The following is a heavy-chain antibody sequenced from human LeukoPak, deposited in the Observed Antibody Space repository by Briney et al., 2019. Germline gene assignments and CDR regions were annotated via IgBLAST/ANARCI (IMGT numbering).Heavy chain of an antibody. J-gene: IGHJ4*02. CDR2: IYNGGSN. Sequence: PSETLSFTXAVYGGSFSGYYWSWLRPPPGMGLVWLREIYNGGSNNDHQSLKSRVTITVDTSKNQFSLQLSCVTDEDTAEYYCGKDPNGDGYNPLECGYWGKGTLVTVS. V-gene: IGHV4-34*01. CDR3: GKDPNGDGYNPLECGY. D-gene: IGHD5-24*01. CDR1: GGSFSGYY.